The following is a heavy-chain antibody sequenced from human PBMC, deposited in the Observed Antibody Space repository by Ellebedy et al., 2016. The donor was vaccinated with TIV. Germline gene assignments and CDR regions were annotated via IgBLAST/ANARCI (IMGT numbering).Heavy chain of an antibody. J-gene: IGHJ5*02. D-gene: IGHD2-21*02. CDR1: GFTVSGSW. Sequence: GESLKISCAASGFTVSGSWMSWVRQAPGKGLEWVANVKQDGSEKSYPDSVKGRFTISRDNAKNSVYLQMNSLRVEDTAVYFCARHVVTATNNWLDPWGQGTLVTVSS. CDR3: ARHVVTATNNWLDP. CDR2: VKQDGSEK. V-gene: IGHV3-7*03.